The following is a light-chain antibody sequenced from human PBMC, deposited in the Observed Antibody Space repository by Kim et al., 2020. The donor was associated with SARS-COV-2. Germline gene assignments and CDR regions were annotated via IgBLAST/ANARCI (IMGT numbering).Light chain of an antibody. CDR3: QQYNSYSHT. CDR1: QGISNW. Sequence: SAFVGSRVTLTCRASQGISNWLAWEHQKPGKAPKPLIYNASNLQSGVPSRFSGRGSGTEFTLTISSLQPDDLATYYCQQYNSYSHTFGQGTKLEI. CDR2: NAS. V-gene: IGKV1-5*03. J-gene: IGKJ2*01.